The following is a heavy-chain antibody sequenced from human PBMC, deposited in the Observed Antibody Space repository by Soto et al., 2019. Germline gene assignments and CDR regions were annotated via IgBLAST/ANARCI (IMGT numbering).Heavy chain of an antibody. CDR3: TTVNPYISDSRGHCY. D-gene: IGHD3-22*01. Sequence: PGGSLRLSCAASGFTVSSNYMSWVRQSPGKGLEWVSVIYSGGSTYYATPVKGRFTISRDDSKNTLYLQMNSLKTEDTAVYYCTTVNPYISDSRGHCYWGQGTLVTVSS. CDR2: IYSGGST. J-gene: IGHJ4*02. CDR1: GFTVSSNY. V-gene: IGHV3-53*01.